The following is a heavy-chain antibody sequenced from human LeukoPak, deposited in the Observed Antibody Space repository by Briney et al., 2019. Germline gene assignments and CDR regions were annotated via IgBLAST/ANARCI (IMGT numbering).Heavy chain of an antibody. CDR2: ISSSSSYI. J-gene: IGHJ3*02. V-gene: IGHV3-21*04. CDR1: GFTFSSYS. CDR3: AHLDSSGYYLGVGAFDI. D-gene: IGHD3-22*01. Sequence: PGGSLRLSCAASGFTFSSYSMNWVRQAPGKGLEWVSSISSSSSYIYYADSVKGRFTISRDNSKNTLYLQMNSLRAEDTAVYYCAHLDSSGYYLGVGAFDIWGQGTMVTVSS.